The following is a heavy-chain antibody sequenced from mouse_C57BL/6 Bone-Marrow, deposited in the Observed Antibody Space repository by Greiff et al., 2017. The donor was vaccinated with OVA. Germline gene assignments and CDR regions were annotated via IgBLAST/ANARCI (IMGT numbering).Heavy chain of an antibody. CDR1: GYAFSSSW. V-gene: IGHV1-82*01. Sequence: QVQLQQSGPELVKPGASVKISCKASGYAFSSSWMNWVKQRPGKGLEWIGRIYPGDGDTTYNGKFKGKATLTVDKSSSTAYMQLSSLTSEDSAVYFCARGGNSTWYFDVWGTGTTVTVSS. J-gene: IGHJ1*03. D-gene: IGHD2-1*01. CDR3: ARGGNSTWYFDV. CDR2: IYPGDGDT.